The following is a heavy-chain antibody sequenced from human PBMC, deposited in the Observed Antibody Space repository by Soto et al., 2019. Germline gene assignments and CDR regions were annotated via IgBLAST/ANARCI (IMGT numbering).Heavy chain of an antibody. V-gene: IGHV3-74*01. D-gene: IGHD2-15*01. J-gene: IGHJ4*02. CDR3: ARVQDTYGQAVFDS. CDR1: GFTLSSRW. CDR2: IRTDGTST. Sequence: EVQLVESGGGLVQPGGSLRLSCAASGFTLSSRWMHWVRQAPGKGLVWVSRIRTDGTSTSYADSVKGRFTISRDNAKKTLYLQMNSLRADDTGMYYGARVQDTYGQAVFDSWGQGTLVTVSS.